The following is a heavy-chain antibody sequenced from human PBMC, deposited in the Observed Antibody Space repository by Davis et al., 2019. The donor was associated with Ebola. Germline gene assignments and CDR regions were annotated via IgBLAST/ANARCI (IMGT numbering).Heavy chain of an antibody. V-gene: IGHV3-23*01. D-gene: IGHD3-10*01. Sequence: GESLKISCTASGFTLRNYAMSWVRQAPGKGLEWVSGISKNGDGTYYADSVKGRFTISRDNAKNTLYLQMNSLRAEDTAVYYCARDRYYTIDVWGQGTTVTVSS. CDR1: GFTLRNYA. CDR2: ISKNGDGT. J-gene: IGHJ6*02. CDR3: ARDRYYTIDV.